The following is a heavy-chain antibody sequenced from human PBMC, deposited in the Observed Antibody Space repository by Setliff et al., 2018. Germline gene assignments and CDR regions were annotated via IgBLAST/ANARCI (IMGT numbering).Heavy chain of an antibody. J-gene: IGHJ5*02. CDR2: IIPIFGTA. Sequence: GASVKVSCKASGGTFISYAISWVRQAPGQGLEWMGGIIPIFGTANYAQKFQGRVTITADESTSTAYMELSSLRSEDTAVYYCARDMIVDFIRGGGWFDPWGQGTLVTVSS. D-gene: IGHD3-22*01. CDR3: ARDMIVDFIRGGGWFDP. V-gene: IGHV1-69*13. CDR1: GGTFISYA.